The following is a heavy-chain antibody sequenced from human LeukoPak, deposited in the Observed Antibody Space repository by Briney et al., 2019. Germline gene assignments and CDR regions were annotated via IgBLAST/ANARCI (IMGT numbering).Heavy chain of an antibody. V-gene: IGHV3-7*01. CDR3: ARVSGNYYAEYFQN. Sequence: GGSLRLSCATSGFTFSNYWMTWVRQAPGKGLEWVANIKQAGSEKYYVDSVKGRFTISRDNAKNSLYLQMSSLRAEDTAVYYCARVSGNYYAEYFQNWGQGTLVTVSS. CDR1: GFTFSNYW. CDR2: IKQAGSEK. D-gene: IGHD1-26*01. J-gene: IGHJ1*01.